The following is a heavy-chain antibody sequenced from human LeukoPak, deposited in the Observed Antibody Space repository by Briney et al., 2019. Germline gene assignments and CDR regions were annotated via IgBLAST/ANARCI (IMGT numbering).Heavy chain of an antibody. Sequence: SETLSLTCAVYGGSFSGYYWSWIRQPPGKGLEWCGEIYHSESTNYNPPLKSRATISVDTSNNQFSLKLSSVTAANPALYCCARGLSSSWTHKVHYWGQGTLVTVSS. J-gene: IGHJ4*02. CDR1: GGSFSGYY. V-gene: IGHV4-34*01. CDR2: IYHSEST. D-gene: IGHD6-13*01. CDR3: ARGLSSSWTHKVHY.